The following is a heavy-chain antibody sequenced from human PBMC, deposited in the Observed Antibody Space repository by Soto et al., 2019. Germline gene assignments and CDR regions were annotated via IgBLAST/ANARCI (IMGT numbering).Heavy chain of an antibody. Sequence: PGGSLRLSCAASGFRFRSHAMHWVRQAPGKGLEWVAGISASGTDTFYGDSVKGRFTVSRDNSDNTVSLLLRALTTDDTATYYCLKNTDLWRQGTAVTVSS. D-gene: IGHD3-10*02. CDR2: ISASGTDT. CDR3: LKNTDL. CDR1: GFRFRSHA. J-gene: IGHJ6*02. V-gene: IGHV3-23*01.